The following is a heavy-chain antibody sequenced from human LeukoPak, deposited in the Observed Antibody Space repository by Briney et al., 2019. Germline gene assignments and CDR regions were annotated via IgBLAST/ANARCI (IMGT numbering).Heavy chain of an antibody. V-gene: IGHV3-74*01. CDR1: GFTFSSYW. J-gene: IGHJ6*03. CDR3: ARAGVVLWFGDVYYTDV. CDR2: INSDGSST. D-gene: IGHD3-10*01. Sequence: GGSLRLSCAASGFTFSSYWMHWVRQAPGKGLVWVSRINSDGSSTSYADSVKGRFTISRDNAKNTLYLQMNSLRAEDTAVYYCARAGVVLWFGDVYYTDVWGKGTTVTVSS.